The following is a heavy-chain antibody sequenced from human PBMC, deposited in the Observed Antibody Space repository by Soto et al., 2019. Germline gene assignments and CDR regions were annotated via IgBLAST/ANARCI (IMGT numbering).Heavy chain of an antibody. V-gene: IGHV2-5*02. CDR3: SRAQHGDYRAIFSSYFDL. D-gene: IGHD4-17*01. Sequence: QITLKESGPTLVKPTQTRTLTCTLSGFSLSASGVGVGWIRQPPGKALEWIALIYWDDDKRYNPSLKTRLTISKGNSKDQVVLTMTNMDPVDTAPYYCSRAQHGDYRAIFSSYFDLWGRGTLVTVSS. J-gene: IGHJ2*01. CDR1: GFSLSASGVG. CDR2: IYWDDDK.